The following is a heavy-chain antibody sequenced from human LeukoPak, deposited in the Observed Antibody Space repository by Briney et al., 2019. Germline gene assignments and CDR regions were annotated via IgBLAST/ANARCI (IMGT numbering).Heavy chain of an antibody. Sequence: ASVKVSCNASGYTFTSYYMHWVRQAPGQGLEWMGWINPNSGGTNYAQKFQGRVTMTRDTSISTAYMELSRLRSDDTAVYYCARDYYDILTGYYYFQHWGQGTLVTVSS. V-gene: IGHV1-2*02. CDR1: GYTFTSYY. J-gene: IGHJ1*01. D-gene: IGHD3-9*01. CDR2: INPNSGGT. CDR3: ARDYYDILTGYYYFQH.